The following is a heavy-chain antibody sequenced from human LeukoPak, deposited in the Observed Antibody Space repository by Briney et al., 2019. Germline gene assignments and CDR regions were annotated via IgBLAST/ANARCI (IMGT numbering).Heavy chain of an antibody. CDR1: GYTFTSYA. J-gene: IGHJ4*02. V-gene: IGHV7-4-1*02. CDR2: INTNTGNP. Sequence: ASVKVSCKASGYTFTSYAMNWVRQAPGQGLEWMGWINTNTGNPTYAQGFTGRFVFSLDTSVSTAYLQISSLKAEDTAVYYCASQSNTYSSSSEYSKGYFDYWGQGTLVTVSS. D-gene: IGHD6-6*01. CDR3: ASQSNTYSSSSEYSKGYFDY.